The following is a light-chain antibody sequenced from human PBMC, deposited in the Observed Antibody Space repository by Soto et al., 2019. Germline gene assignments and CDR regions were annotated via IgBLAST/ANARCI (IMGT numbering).Light chain of an antibody. CDR3: ETWDSYTRV. CDR1: SGHSSYI. Sequence: QSVLTQSSSASASLGSSVKLTCTLSSGHSSYIIAWHQQQPGKAPRYLMKLEGSGSYNKGSGVPDRFSGSSSGADRCLTISNLQSEDEADYYCETWDSYTRVFGTGTKVTVL. J-gene: IGLJ1*01. V-gene: IGLV4-60*03. CDR2: LEGSGSY.